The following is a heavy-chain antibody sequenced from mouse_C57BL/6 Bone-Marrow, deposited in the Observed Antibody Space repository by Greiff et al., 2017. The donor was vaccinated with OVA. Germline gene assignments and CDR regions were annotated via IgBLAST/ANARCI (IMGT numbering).Heavy chain of an antibody. J-gene: IGHJ2*01. CDR1: GFTFSSYA. CDR3: TRSVYYGYFGY. V-gene: IGHV5-9-1*02. Sequence: EVKLVESGEGLVKPGGSLKLSCAASGFTFSSYAMSWVRQTPEKRLEWVAYISSGGDYIYSADTVKGRFTISRYNARNTLYLQMISLKSADTAMYYCTRSVYYGYFGYWGQGTTLTVSS. D-gene: IGHD1-1*01. CDR2: ISSGGDYI.